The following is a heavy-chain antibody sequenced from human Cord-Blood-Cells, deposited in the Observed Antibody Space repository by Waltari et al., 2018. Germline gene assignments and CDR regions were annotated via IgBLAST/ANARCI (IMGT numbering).Heavy chain of an antibody. CDR3: ARDHCSGGSCYSHDAFDI. CDR1: GGSISSYY. Sequence: QVQLQESGPGLVKPSETLSLTCTVSGGSISSYYWSWIRQPPGKGLEWIGYIFYSGSTNYNPSLKSRVTISVDTSKNQFSLKLSSVTAADTAVYYCARDHCSGGSCYSHDAFDIWGQGTMVTVSS. J-gene: IGHJ3*02. CDR2: IFYSGST. D-gene: IGHD2-15*01. V-gene: IGHV4-59*01.